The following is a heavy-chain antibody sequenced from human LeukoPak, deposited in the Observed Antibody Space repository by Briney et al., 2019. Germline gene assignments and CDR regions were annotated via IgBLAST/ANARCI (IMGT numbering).Heavy chain of an antibody. Sequence: GASVKVSCKASGYTFTGYYMHWVRQAPGQGLEWMGWINPNSGGTNYAQKFQGRVTMTRDTSISTAYMELSRLRSDDTAVYYCARSIAVAGSPFDYWGQGTLVTVSS. J-gene: IGHJ4*02. D-gene: IGHD6-19*01. CDR3: ARSIAVAGSPFDY. CDR1: GYTFTGYY. CDR2: INPNSGGT. V-gene: IGHV1-2*02.